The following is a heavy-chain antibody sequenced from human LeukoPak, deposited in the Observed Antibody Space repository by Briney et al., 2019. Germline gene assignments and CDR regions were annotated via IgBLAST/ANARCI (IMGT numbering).Heavy chain of an antibody. CDR2: ISGSGGST. V-gene: IGHV3-23*01. CDR3: AKQGFWGSYRLGAFDI. Sequence: GGSLRLSCAASGFTFSSYAMSWVRQAPGKGLEWVSAISGSGGSTYYADSVKGRFTISRDNSKNTLYLQMNSLRAEDTAVYYCAKQGFWGSYRLGAFDIWGQGTMVTVSS. CDR1: GFTFSSYA. D-gene: IGHD3-16*02. J-gene: IGHJ3*02.